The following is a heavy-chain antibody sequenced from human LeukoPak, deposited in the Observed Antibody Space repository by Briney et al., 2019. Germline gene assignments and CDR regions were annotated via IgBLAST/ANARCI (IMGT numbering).Heavy chain of an antibody. CDR2: INSDGSST. CDR3: ASGHGSYQQDV. J-gene: IGHJ6*02. Sequence: GWSLRLSCAASGFTFSGYWMHWVRQARGKGLVWVSRINSDGSSTSYADSVKGRFTIARDNSKNTLYLQMNSMRAEGTAVYYCASGHGSYQQDVWGQGPTVTVSS. D-gene: IGHD1-26*01. CDR1: GFTFSGYW. V-gene: IGHV3-74*01.